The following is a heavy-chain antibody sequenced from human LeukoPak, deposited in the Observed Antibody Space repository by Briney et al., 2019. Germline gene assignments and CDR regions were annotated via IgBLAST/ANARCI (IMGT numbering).Heavy chain of an antibody. V-gene: IGHV3-48*04. CDR1: GFTFSSYS. CDR2: ISGSSSTI. J-gene: IGHJ6*03. D-gene: IGHD2-15*01. CDR3: ARESLGYCSGSTCYYFYMDF. Sequence: GGSLRLSGAASGFTFSSYSMNWVRQAPGKRLEWLSYISGSSSTIYYADSVKGRFTISRDNAKNSLYLQMDSLRAEDTAVYYCARESLGYCSGSTCYYFYMDFWGKGTTVTVSS.